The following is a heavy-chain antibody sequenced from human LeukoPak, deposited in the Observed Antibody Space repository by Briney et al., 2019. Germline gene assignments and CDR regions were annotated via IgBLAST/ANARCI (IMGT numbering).Heavy chain of an antibody. Sequence: ASVKVSCKTSGYTSIDYYIHWVRQAPGQTLEWMGWINPDTGATNYRQKFQGRITMTRDTSISTVYMELTGLRSDDTALYYCLRGGTFDYWGQGILVTVSS. CDR3: LRGGTFDY. D-gene: IGHD1/OR15-1a*01. J-gene: IGHJ4*02. V-gene: IGHV1-2*02. CDR2: INPDTGAT. CDR1: GYTSIDYY.